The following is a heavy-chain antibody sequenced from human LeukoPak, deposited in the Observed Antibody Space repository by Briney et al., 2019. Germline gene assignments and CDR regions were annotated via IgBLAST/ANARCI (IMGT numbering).Heavy chain of an antibody. D-gene: IGHD2-15*01. V-gene: IGHV4-34*01. CDR2: INHSGST. CDR1: GGSISSYY. J-gene: IGHJ4*02. CDR3: ARGLGYCSGGSCYLDY. Sequence: ASETLSLTCTVSGGSISSYYWSWIRQPPGKGLEWIGEINHSGSTNYNPSLKSRVTISVDTSKNQFSLKLSSVTAADTAVYYCARGLGYCSGGSCYLDYWGQGTLVTVSS.